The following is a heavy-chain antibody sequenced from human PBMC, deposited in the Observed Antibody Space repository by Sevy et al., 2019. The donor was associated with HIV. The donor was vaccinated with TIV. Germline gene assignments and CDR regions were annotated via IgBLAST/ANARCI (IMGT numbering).Heavy chain of an antibody. Sequence: GGSLRLSCEASGFTFNNAWMSWVRQAPGKGLEWVLTVSGSGDSAYYADSVRGRFSISRDNYKNSLYLQMNSLRAEDTAVYYCAKNPRIYYDFWSGYLPSFYFDYWGQGILVTVSS. J-gene: IGHJ4*02. CDR2: VSGSGDSA. D-gene: IGHD3-3*01. CDR3: AKNPRIYYDFWSGYLPSFYFDY. CDR1: GFTFNNAW. V-gene: IGHV3-23*01.